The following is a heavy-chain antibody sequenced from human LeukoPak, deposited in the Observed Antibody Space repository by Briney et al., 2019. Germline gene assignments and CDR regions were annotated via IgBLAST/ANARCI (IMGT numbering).Heavy chain of an antibody. Sequence: SETLSLTCAVYGGSFRGYYWSWIRQPPGKGLEWIGEINHSGSTNYNPSLKSRVTISVDTSKNQFSLKLSSVTAADTAVYYCARGKPRRGYFDYWGQGTLVTVSS. CDR3: ARGKPRRGYFDY. CDR1: GGSFRGYY. J-gene: IGHJ4*02. V-gene: IGHV4-34*01. D-gene: IGHD1-26*01. CDR2: INHSGST.